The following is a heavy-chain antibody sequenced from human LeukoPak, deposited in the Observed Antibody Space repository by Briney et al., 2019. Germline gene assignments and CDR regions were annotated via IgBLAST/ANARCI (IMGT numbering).Heavy chain of an antibody. V-gene: IGHV1-69*05. CDR1: GYTFTSYA. J-gene: IGHJ4*02. CDR3: AWGGFCTNGVCYPVDY. D-gene: IGHD2-8*01. Sequence: SVKVSCKASGYTFTSYAISWVRQAPGQGLEWMGGIIPIFGTANYAQKFQGRVTITTDESTRTAYMELSSLRSEDTAVDYSAWGGFCTNGVCYPVDYWGQGTLVTVSS. CDR2: IIPIFGTA.